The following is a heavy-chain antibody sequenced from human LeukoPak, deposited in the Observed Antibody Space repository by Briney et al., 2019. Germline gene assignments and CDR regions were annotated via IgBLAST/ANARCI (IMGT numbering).Heavy chain of an antibody. CDR1: GYTFTSYD. J-gene: IGHJ3*02. Sequence: ASVKVSCKASGYTFTSYDINWGRQATGQGLEWMGWMNLNSGNTGYAQKFQGRVTMTRNTSISTAYMELSSLRSEDTAVYYCAREQLEPRVNAFDIWGQGTMVTVSS. V-gene: IGHV1-8*01. D-gene: IGHD6-13*01. CDR3: AREQLEPRVNAFDI. CDR2: MNLNSGNT.